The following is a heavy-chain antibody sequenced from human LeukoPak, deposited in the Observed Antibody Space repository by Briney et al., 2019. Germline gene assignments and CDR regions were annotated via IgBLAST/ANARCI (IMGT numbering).Heavy chain of an antibody. CDR1: GLTVSSNY. V-gene: IGHV3-66*04. CDR3: ARLLTTAIRWAWYFEL. CDR2: VYPDGNT. J-gene: IGHJ2*01. Sequence: GGSLRLSCVASGLTVSSNYMSWVRQVPGRGLEWVSVVYPDGNTYYADSAKGRFAISTDISKNTLFLQMDSLRAEDTAVYYCARLLTTAIRWAWYFELWGRGTLVTVSS. D-gene: IGHD4-17*01.